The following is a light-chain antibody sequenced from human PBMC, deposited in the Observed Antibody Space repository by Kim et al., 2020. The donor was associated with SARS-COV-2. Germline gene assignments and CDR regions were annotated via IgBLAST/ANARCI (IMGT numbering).Light chain of an antibody. CDR1: VLAKKY. J-gene: IGLJ2*01. V-gene: IGLV3-27*01. Sequence: SVSPGKTARITCSGDVLAKKYARWFQQKPGQAPVLVIYKDSERPSGIPERFSGSSSGTTVTLTISGAQVEDEADYYCYSAADNILVFGGGTQLTV. CDR3: YSAADNILV. CDR2: KDS.